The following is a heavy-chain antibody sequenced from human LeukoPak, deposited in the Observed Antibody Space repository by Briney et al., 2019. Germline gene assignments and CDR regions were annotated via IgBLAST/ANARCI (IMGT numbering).Heavy chain of an antibody. D-gene: IGHD2/OR15-2a*01. V-gene: IGHV1-8*01. Sequence: SVTLSCNSFGYAFTSCAFLGVQPATRHGVEGMGCMNANSGNTGYAKKFQGRVTMTRNTSISTAYMELSSLRWQARAVYYCARVLAAVADYLPDYWGQGTLVTVSS. J-gene: IGHJ4*02. CDR3: ARVLAAVADYLPDY. CDR2: MNANSGNT. CDR1: GYAFTSCA.